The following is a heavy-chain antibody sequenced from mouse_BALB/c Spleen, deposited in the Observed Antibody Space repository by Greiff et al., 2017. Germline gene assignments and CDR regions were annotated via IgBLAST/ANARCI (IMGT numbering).Heavy chain of an antibody. D-gene: IGHD2-10*02. CDR2: ISYSGST. CDR1: GYSITSDYA. CDR3: AREGYGNYGWFAY. V-gene: IGHV3-2*02. J-gene: IGHJ3*01. Sequence: ESGPGLVKPSQSLSLTCTVTGYSITSDYAWNWIRQFPGNKLEWMGYISYSGSTSYNPSLKSRISITRDTSKNQFFLQLNSVTTEDTATYYCAREGYGNYGWFAYWGQGTLVTVSA.